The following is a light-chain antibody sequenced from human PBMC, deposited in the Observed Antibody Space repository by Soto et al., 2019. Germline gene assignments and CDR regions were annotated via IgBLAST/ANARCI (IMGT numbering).Light chain of an antibody. V-gene: IGLV1-44*01. Sequence: QSVLTQPPSASGTPGQRVTISCSGSSSNIGSNTVNWYLQLPRTAPKLLIYSNNQRPSGVPDRFSGSKSGTSASLAISGLQSEDEADCYCASWDDSLNGLVFGGGTKVTVL. CDR3: ASWDDSLNGLV. CDR2: SNN. CDR1: SSNIGSNT. J-gene: IGLJ2*01.